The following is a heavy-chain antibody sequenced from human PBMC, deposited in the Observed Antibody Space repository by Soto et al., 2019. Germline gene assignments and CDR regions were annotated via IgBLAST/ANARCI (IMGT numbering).Heavy chain of an antibody. Sequence: GGSLRLSCAASGFTFIGSAMHWVLQASWKGLEWVGRIRSKANSYATAYAASVKGRFTISRDDSKNTAYLQMNSLKTEDTAVYYGTRHLYGMDVWGQGTTVTVSS. V-gene: IGHV3-73*01. CDR2: IRSKANSYAT. CDR3: TRHLYGMDV. CDR1: GFTFIGSA. J-gene: IGHJ6*02.